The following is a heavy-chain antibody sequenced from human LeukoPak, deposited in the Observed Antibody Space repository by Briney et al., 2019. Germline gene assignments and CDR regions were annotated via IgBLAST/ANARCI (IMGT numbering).Heavy chain of an antibody. CDR3: ANNNYYDYVWGSYRWVGYYMDV. Sequence: SVKVSCKASGYTFTDYYMHWVRQAPGQGLEWMGGIIPLFGTADYAQKFQGRVTITADESTGTAYMELSSLRSEDTAVYYCANNNYYDYVWGSYRWVGYYMDVWGKGTTVTISS. V-gene: IGHV1-69*13. D-gene: IGHD3-16*02. CDR1: GYTFTDYY. J-gene: IGHJ6*03. CDR2: IIPLFGTA.